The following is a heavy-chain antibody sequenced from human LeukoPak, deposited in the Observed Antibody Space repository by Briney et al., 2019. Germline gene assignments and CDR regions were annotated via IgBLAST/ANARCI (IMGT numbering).Heavy chain of an antibody. CDR3: ARTRIAVVPAAKNWFDP. CDR1: GGSISSGDYY. J-gene: IGHJ5*02. Sequence: SQALSLTCTVSGGSISSGDYYWSWIRQPPGKGLEWIGYIYYSGSTYYNPSLKSRVTISVDTSKNQFSLKLSSVTAADTAVYYCARTRIAVVPAAKNWFDPWGQGTLVTVSS. CDR2: IYYSGST. V-gene: IGHV4-30-4*08. D-gene: IGHD2-2*01.